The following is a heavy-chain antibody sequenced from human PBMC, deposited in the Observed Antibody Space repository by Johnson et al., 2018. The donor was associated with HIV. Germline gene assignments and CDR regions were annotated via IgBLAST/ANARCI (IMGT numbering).Heavy chain of an antibody. Sequence: VQLVESGGGVVQPGRSLRLSCAASGFTFSSYAMHCVRQAPGKGLEWVAVISYDGSYKYYVDSVKGRFTISRDNAKNSLYLQMNSLRAEDTAVYYCARDRGAARDAFDIWGQGTMVTVSS. CDR2: ISYDGSYK. V-gene: IGHV3-30*03. D-gene: IGHD6-6*01. J-gene: IGHJ3*02. CDR3: ARDRGAARDAFDI. CDR1: GFTFSSYA.